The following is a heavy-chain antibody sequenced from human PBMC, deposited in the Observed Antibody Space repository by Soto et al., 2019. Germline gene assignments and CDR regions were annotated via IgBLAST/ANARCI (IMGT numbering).Heavy chain of an antibody. CDR1: GFTFSSYA. V-gene: IGHV3-23*01. J-gene: IGHJ6*02. D-gene: IGHD3-10*01. CDR2: ISGSGVST. Sequence: EVQLLESGGGLVQPGGSLRLSCAASGFTFSSYAMSWVRQAPGKGLEWVSAISGSGVSTYYADSVKGRFTVSRDNSKNTLYLQMNSLGAEDTAVYYCAKAPGGAYYYGMDVWGQGTTVTVSS. CDR3: AKAPGGAYYYGMDV.